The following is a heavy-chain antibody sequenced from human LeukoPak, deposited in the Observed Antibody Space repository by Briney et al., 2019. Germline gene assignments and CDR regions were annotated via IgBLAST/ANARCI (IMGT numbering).Heavy chain of an antibody. Sequence: SETLSLACTVSDASISGHYLTWIRQPPGKGLEWIGYISYIGSTNYNPSLKSRVTISVDTSKNQFSLKLSSVTAADTAVYYCARDQISMNAFDMWGQGTMVTVSS. D-gene: IGHD2-8*01. V-gene: IGHV4-59*11. CDR3: ARDQISMNAFDM. J-gene: IGHJ3*02. CDR2: ISYIGST. CDR1: DASISGHY.